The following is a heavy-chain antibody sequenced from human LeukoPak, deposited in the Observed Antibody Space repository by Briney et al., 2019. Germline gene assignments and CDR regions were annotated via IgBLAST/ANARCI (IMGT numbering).Heavy chain of an antibody. J-gene: IGHJ1*01. V-gene: IGHV4-4*09. Sequence: SETLSLRRNVSGDSVSSGYWTWLRQSPGKGLEWIGFIQDSGITDYNPSLKSRVIISVDTSKNLFFLTLTSVTAADTAVYYCAGRGHRYSRDWGQGILVTVSS. D-gene: IGHD2-15*01. CDR2: IQDSGIT. CDR3: AGRGHRYSRD. CDR1: GDSVSSGY.